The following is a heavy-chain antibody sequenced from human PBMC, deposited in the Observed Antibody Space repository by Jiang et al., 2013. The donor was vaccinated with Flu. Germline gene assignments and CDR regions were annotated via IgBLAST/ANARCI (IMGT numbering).Heavy chain of an antibody. D-gene: IGHD2-2*01. J-gene: IGHJ6*02. V-gene: IGHV3-74*01. Sequence: RLSCTGSGFTFSTYWMHWVRQVPGKGLVWVSRINSDGSTTSYADFVKGRFTISRDNAKNTLYLQMNRLRAEDTAMYYCARDIMDQPNGMDVWGQGTTVTVSS. CDR2: INSDGSTT. CDR3: ARDIMDQPNGMDV. CDR1: GFTFSTYW.